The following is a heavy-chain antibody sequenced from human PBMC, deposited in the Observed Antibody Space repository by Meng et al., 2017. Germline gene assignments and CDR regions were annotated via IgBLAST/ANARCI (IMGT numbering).Heavy chain of an antibody. CDR2: IKQDGSEK. V-gene: IGHV3-7*01. D-gene: IGHD4-17*01. CDR3: ASLTMTTVFNFDC. J-gene: IGHJ4*02. CDR1: GFTFSSYW. Sequence: GDLKISCAASGFTFSSYWMSWVRQAPGKGLEWVANIKQDGSEKYYVDSVKGRFTISRDNAKNSLYLQMNSLRAEDTAVYYCASLTMTTVFNFDCWGQGTLVTVSS.